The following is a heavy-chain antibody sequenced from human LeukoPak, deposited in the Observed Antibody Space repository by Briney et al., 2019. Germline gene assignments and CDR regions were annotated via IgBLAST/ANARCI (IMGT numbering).Heavy chain of an antibody. CDR3: AKDGYSSGLDY. V-gene: IGHV3-23*01. J-gene: IGHJ4*02. CDR1: GFTFISYA. CDR2: ITGTGGST. D-gene: IGHD6-19*01. Sequence: SGGSLRLSCAASGFTFISYAMSWVRQAPGKGLEWMSVITGTGGSTYYADSVKGRFTISRDNSKNTLYLQMNSLRAEDTAVYYCAKDGYSSGLDYWGQGALVTVSS.